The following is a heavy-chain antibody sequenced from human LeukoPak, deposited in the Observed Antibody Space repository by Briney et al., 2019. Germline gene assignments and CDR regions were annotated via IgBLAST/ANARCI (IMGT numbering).Heavy chain of an antibody. Sequence: ASVKVSCKTSIGYYMHWVRQAPGQGPEYMGWIHPYSGASKSVPKFQGRVTMTRDTSNNTDYMELSSLTSDDTAMYYCASEGRAGTSDWWGGFDIWGQGTMVIVSS. J-gene: IGHJ3*02. D-gene: IGHD2-8*02. CDR2: IHPYSGAS. CDR1: IGYY. V-gene: IGHV1-2*02. CDR3: ASEGRAGTSDWWGGFDI.